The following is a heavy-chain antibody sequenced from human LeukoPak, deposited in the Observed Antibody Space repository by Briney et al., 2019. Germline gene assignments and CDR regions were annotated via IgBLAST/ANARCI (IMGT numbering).Heavy chain of an antibody. Sequence: SETLSLTCTVSGGSISSSSYYWGWIRQPQGKGLEWIGSIYYSGSTYYNPSLKSRVTISVDTSKNQFSLKLSSVTAADTAVYYCARQGLPNYYDSSGYLGYWGQGTLLTVSS. CDR3: ARQGLPNYYDSSGYLGY. J-gene: IGHJ4*02. V-gene: IGHV4-39*01. CDR1: GGSISSSSYY. D-gene: IGHD3-22*01. CDR2: IYYSGST.